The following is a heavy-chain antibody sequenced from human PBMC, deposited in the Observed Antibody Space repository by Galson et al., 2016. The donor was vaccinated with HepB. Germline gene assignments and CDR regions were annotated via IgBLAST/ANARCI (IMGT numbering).Heavy chain of an antibody. CDR2: IIPVFGTP. CDR3: AGVRDGHNYPEYFQH. D-gene: IGHD5-24*01. J-gene: IGHJ1*01. CDR1: GGTFSSYS. Sequence: SVKVSCKASGGTFSSYSLSWVQQAPGQGLEWMGGIIPVFGTPNYTQKFQGRVTITADKSTSTAYMELSSLRSEDTAIYYCAGVRDGHNYPEYFQHWGQGTLVTVSS. V-gene: IGHV1-69*06.